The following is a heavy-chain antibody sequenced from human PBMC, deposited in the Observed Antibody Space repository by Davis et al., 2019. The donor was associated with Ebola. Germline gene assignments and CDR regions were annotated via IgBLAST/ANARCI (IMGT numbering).Heavy chain of an antibody. CDR3: ARDRGGDYSFDY. Sequence: ASVKVSCKASEYTFTSYAMHWVRQAPGQRLEWMGWINAGNGNTKYSQKFQGRVTITRDTSASTAYMELSSLRSEDTSVYYCARDRGGDYSFDYWGQGTLVTVSS. CDR2: INAGNGNT. D-gene: IGHD3-10*01. V-gene: IGHV1-3*01. J-gene: IGHJ4*02. CDR1: EYTFTSYA.